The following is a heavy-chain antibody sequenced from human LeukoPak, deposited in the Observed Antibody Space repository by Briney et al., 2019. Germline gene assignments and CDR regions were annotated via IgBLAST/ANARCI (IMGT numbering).Heavy chain of an antibody. CDR3: ARGGRDPRAWFDP. CDR1: GYTFTGHY. CDR2: INPNSGGT. D-gene: IGHD2-21*01. Sequence: ASVKVSCKASGYTFTGHYMHWVRQAPGQGLEWMGWINPNSGGTNYAQKLQGRVTMTTDTSTSTAYMELRSLRSDDTAVYYCARGGRDPRAWFDPWGQGTLVTVSS. J-gene: IGHJ5*02. V-gene: IGHV1-2*02.